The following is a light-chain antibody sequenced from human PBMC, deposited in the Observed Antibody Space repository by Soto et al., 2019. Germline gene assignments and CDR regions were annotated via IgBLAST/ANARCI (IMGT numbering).Light chain of an antibody. CDR3: SSFTSSITYV. CDR2: DVT. J-gene: IGLJ1*01. CDR1: SRDVGGYNY. Sequence: QSALTQPASVSGSPGQSITISCTGTSRDVGGYNYVSWYQQHPGKAPQLMIYDVTYRPSGVSYRFSGSKSGNTTSLSISGLQGEYEAYYFCSSFTSSITYVFGTGTKLTVL. V-gene: IGLV2-14*01.